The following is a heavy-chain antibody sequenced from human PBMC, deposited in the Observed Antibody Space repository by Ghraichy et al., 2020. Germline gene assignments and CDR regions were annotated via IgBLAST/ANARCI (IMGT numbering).Heavy chain of an antibody. CDR3: ASHDYGDYTFDY. D-gene: IGHD4-17*01. Sequence: TLSLTCAVSGGSISSGGYSWSWIRQPPGKGLEWIGYIYHSGSTYYNPSLKSRVTISLDRSKNQFSLKLSSVTAADTAVYYCASHDYGDYTFDYWGQGTLVTVSS. CDR2: IYHSGST. J-gene: IGHJ4*02. CDR1: GGSISSGGYS. V-gene: IGHV4-30-2*01.